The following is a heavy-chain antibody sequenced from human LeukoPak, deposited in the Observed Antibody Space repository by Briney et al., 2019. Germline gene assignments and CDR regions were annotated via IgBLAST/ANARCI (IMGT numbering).Heavy chain of an antibody. J-gene: IGHJ6*04. D-gene: IGHD2-2*02. CDR1: GGSFSGYY. V-gene: IGHV4-34*01. CDR2: INHSEST. Sequence: SETLSLTCAVYGGSFSGYYWSWIRQPPGKGLEWIGEINHSESTNYNPSLKSRVTISVDTSKNQFSLKLSSVTAADTAVYYCAAVPAAILSYYYYGRDVGGKGPTVTVSS. CDR3: AAVPAAILSYYYYGRDV.